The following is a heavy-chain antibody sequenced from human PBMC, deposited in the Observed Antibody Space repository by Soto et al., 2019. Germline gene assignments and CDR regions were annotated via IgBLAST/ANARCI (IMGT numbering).Heavy chain of an antibody. V-gene: IGHV3-33*01. CDR2: IWYDGSNK. Sequence: GGSLRLSCAASGFTFSSYGMHWVRQAPGKGLEWVAVIWYDGSNKYYADSVKGRFTISRDNSKNTLYLQMNSLRAEDTAVYYCARVLYPFLEWLDYYYYYGMDVWGQGTTVTVSS. CDR3: ARVLYPFLEWLDYYYYYGMDV. CDR1: GFTFSSYG. J-gene: IGHJ6*02. D-gene: IGHD3-3*01.